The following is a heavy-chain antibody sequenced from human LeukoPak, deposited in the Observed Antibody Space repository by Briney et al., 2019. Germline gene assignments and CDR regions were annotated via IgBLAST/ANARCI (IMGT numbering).Heavy chain of an antibody. CDR3: ARWAGVTDL. CDR2: KKQDRTVE. CDR1: GFPLENYL. D-gene: IGHD3/OR15-3a*01. Sequence: GGPLRLSCVASGFPLENYLMSLVHPAPGKGPEWEANKKQDRTVEHYMDSVKGRFTISRDNAENPLTLQMNSLRVEDTAVYYCARWAGVTDLWGQGTLVTVSS. J-gene: IGHJ4*02. V-gene: IGHV3-7*02.